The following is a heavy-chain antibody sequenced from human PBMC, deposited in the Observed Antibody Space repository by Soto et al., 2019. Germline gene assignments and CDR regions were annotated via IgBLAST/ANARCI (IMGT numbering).Heavy chain of an antibody. J-gene: IGHJ6*02. CDR1: GDSVSSNSAA. Sequence: SQTLSLTCAISGDSVSSNSAAWNWIRQSPSRSLEWLGRTYYRSKWYNDYAVSVKSRITINPDTSKTQFSLQLNSVTPEDTAVYYCARGVQLWSNYYYYGMDVWGQGTTVTVSS. D-gene: IGHD5-18*01. CDR3: ARGVQLWSNYYYYGMDV. V-gene: IGHV6-1*01. CDR2: TYYRSKWYN.